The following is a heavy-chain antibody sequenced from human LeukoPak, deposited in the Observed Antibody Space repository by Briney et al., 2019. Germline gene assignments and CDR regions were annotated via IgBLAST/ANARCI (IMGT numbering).Heavy chain of an antibody. CDR2: INTDGRTT. J-gene: IGHJ4*02. D-gene: IGHD2-2*03. V-gene: IGHV3-74*01. Sequence: PGGSPRLSCAASGFTFTTFWMNWVRQAPGEGLVWVSLINTDGRTTTYADSVKGRFTISRDNAKNTLYLQMNSLRAEDTAVYYCARDLHGSPDWWGQGTLVTVSS. CDR1: GFTFTTFW. CDR3: ARDLHGSPDW.